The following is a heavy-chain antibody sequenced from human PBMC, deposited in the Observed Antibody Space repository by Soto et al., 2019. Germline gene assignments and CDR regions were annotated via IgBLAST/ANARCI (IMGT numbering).Heavy chain of an antibody. CDR3: GRAHDSSGYYFDY. J-gene: IGHJ4*02. D-gene: IGHD3-22*01. CDR1: GGSISSGGYS. V-gene: IGHV4-30-2*01. CDR2: IYHSGST. Sequence: PSETLSLTCAVSGGSISSGGYSWSWIRQPPGKGLEWIGYIYHSGSTYYNPSLKSRVTISVDRSKNHFSPNLSSVTAADTALYYCGRAHDSSGYYFDYWGPGTLHTAFS.